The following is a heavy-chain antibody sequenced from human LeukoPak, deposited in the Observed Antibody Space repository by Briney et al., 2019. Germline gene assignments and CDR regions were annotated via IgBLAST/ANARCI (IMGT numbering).Heavy chain of an antibody. CDR2: INPNSGGT. J-gene: IGHJ5*02. V-gene: IGHV1-2*06. CDR1: GYTFTGYY. D-gene: IGHD3-3*01. Sequence: ASVKVSCKASGYTFTGYYMHWVRQAPGQGLEWMGRINPNSGGTNYAQKFQGRVTMTRDTSISTAYMELSRLRSDDTAVYYCAREGDRYDFWSGYNNWFDPWGQGTLVTVSS. CDR3: AREGDRYDFWSGYNNWFDP.